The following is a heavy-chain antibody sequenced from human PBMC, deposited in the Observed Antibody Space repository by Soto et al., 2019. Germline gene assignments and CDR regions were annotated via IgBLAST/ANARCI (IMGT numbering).Heavy chain of an antibody. CDR3: ARDYPLAGGYYYYGMDV. Sequence: QVQLVQSGAEVKKPGASVKVSCKASGYTFTGYYMHWVRQAPGQGLEWMGWINPNSGGTNYAQKFKCWVTMTRDTSISTAYMELSRLRSDDTAVYYCARDYPLAGGYYYYGMDVWGQGTTVTVSS. J-gene: IGHJ6*02. CDR1: GYTFTGYY. D-gene: IGHD1-1*01. V-gene: IGHV1-2*04. CDR2: INPNSGGT.